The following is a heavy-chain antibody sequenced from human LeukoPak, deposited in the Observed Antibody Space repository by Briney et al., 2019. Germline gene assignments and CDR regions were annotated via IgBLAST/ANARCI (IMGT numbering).Heavy chain of an antibody. J-gene: IGHJ4*02. CDR1: GGSISNYY. CDR2: IYYSGST. Sequence: SETLSLTCTVSGGSISNYYWSWIRQPPGKGLEWLGYIYYSGSTNYNPSLKSRVTISLDTSKNQFSLKLSSVTAADTALYYCARDSGGNYGSIDYWGQGTLVTVSS. V-gene: IGHV4-59*01. CDR3: ARDSGGNYGSIDY. D-gene: IGHD4-11*01.